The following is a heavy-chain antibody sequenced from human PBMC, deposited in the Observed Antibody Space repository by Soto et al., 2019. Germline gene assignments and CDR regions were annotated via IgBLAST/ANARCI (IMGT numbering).Heavy chain of an antibody. D-gene: IGHD3-10*01. CDR1: GDTFTSYG. V-gene: IGHV1-18*01. J-gene: IGHJ6*03. Sequence: GASVKVSCKASGDTFTSYGISWVRQAPGQGLEWMGWISAYNGNTNYAQKLQGRVTMTTDTSTSTAYMELRSLRSDDTAVYYCARLTMVRGVIMLDYYYYMDVWGKGTTVTVSS. CDR3: ARLTMVRGVIMLDYYYYMDV. CDR2: ISAYNGNT.